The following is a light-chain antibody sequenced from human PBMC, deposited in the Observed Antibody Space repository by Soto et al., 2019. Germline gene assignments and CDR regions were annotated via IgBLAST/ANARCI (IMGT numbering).Light chain of an antibody. V-gene: IGLV2-14*01. Sequence: QSALTQSASVSGSPGQSITISCTGTDNDVGGYDFVSWYQQHPGRAPKLLIHQVTIRLSGISSRFSGSKSGNTPSLTITGLQPEDEAMYFCCSHSTSIAWVFGGGTKLTVL. CDR2: QVT. CDR3: CSHSTSIAWV. CDR1: DNDVGGYDF. J-gene: IGLJ3*02.